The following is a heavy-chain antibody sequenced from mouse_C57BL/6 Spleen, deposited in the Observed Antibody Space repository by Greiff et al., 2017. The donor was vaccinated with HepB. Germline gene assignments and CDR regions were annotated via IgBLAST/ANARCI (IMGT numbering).Heavy chain of an antibody. J-gene: IGHJ4*01. CDR2: ISYSGST. Sequence: EVQLQESGPGMVKPSQSLSLTCTVPGYSITSGYDWHWIRHFPGNKLEWMGYISYSGSTNYNPSLKSRISITHDTSKNHFFLKLNSVTTEDTATYYCARGGYFYAMDYWGQGTSVTVSS. CDR3: ARGGYFYAMDY. CDR1: GYSITSGYD. V-gene: IGHV3-1*01. D-gene: IGHD3-1*01.